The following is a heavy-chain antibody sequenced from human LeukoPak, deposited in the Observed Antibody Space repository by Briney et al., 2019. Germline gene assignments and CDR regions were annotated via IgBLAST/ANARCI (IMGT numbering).Heavy chain of an antibody. D-gene: IGHD5-12*01. CDR1: GGSISSYY. Sequence: PPETLSLTCTVSGGSISSYYWSWIRQPPGKGLEWIGYIYYSGSTNYNPSLKSRVTISVDTSKNQFSLKLRSVTAADTAVYYCARPSAGGYADAFDIWGQGTMVTVSS. V-gene: IGHV4-59*12. CDR2: IYYSGST. J-gene: IGHJ3*02. CDR3: ARPSAGGYADAFDI.